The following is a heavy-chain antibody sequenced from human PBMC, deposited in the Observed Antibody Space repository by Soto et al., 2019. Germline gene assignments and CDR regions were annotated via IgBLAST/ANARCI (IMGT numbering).Heavy chain of an antibody. CDR3: ARVNVGRRYSYGFDY. D-gene: IGHD5-18*01. J-gene: IGHJ4*02. CDR2: INPSGGST. CDR1: GYTFTSYY. V-gene: IGHV1-46*01. Sequence: ASVKVSCKASGYTFTSYYMHWVRQAPGQGLEWMGIINPSGGSTSYAQKFQGRVTMTRDTSTSTVYMELSSLRSEDTAVYYCARVNVGRRYSYGFDYWGQGTLVTVSS.